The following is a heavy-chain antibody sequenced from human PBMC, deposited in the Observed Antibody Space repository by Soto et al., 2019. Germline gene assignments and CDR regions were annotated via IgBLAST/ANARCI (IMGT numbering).Heavy chain of an antibody. CDR3: ARADYYGSSGYHLDY. J-gene: IGHJ4*02. Sequence: ASVKVSCKASGYTFSNFYIHWVRQAPGQGLEWMGIINPSGGSTSYAQKFQGRVTMTRDTSTSTVYMELSSLRSEDTAVHYCARADYYGSSGYHLDYWGQGTLFTVSS. CDR2: INPSGGST. V-gene: IGHV1-46*01. D-gene: IGHD3-22*01. CDR1: GYTFSNFY.